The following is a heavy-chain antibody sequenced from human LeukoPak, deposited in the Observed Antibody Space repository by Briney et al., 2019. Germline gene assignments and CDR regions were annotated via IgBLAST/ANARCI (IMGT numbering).Heavy chain of an antibody. CDR2: ISSSSSYI. CDR1: GFTFSSYS. CDR3: AKWGGLGYCSSTSCLIPGDYMDV. D-gene: IGHD2-2*01. Sequence: GGSLRLSCAASGFTFSSYSMNWVRQAPGKGLEWVSSISSSSSYIYYADSVKGRFTISRDNAKNSLYLQMNSLRAEDTAVYYCAKWGGLGYCSSTSCLIPGDYMDVWGKGTTVTVSS. V-gene: IGHV3-21*01. J-gene: IGHJ6*03.